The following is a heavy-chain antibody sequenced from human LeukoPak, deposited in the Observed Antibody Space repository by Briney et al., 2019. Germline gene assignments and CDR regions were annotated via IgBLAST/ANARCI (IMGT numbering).Heavy chain of an antibody. CDR1: GGSISSGSYY. Sequence: PSQTLSLTCTVSGGSISSGSYYWSWIRQPAGKGLDWIGRIYTTGSTNYNPSLKSRVTISVDTSKNQFSLKLSSVTAADTAVYYCATYGQKYYYDSSGYYGFAYWGQGTLVTVSS. CDR3: ATYGQKYYYDSSGYYGFAY. V-gene: IGHV4-61*02. D-gene: IGHD3-22*01. J-gene: IGHJ4*02. CDR2: IYTTGST.